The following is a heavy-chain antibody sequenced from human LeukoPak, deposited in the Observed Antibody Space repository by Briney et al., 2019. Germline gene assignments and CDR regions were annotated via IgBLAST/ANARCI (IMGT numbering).Heavy chain of an antibody. CDR1: GFSFSSYG. CDR2: IRYDGINE. D-gene: IGHD3-3*01. Sequence: GGSLGLSCAASGFSFSSYGMHWVRQAPGKGLEWVAYIRYDGINEYYADSVKGRFTISRDLSKNTLFLQMNSLRPEDTAVYYCSKDRGVFGVAYSLDYWGQGTLVTVSS. J-gene: IGHJ4*02. CDR3: SKDRGVFGVAYSLDY. V-gene: IGHV3-30*02.